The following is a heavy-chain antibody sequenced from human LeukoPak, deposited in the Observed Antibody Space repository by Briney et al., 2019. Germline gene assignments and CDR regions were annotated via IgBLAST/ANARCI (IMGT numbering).Heavy chain of an antibody. V-gene: IGHV1-18*01. Sequence: ASVKVSCKAPGYTFTSYGISWVRQAPGQGLEWMGWISAYNGNTNYAQKLQGRVTMTTDTSTSTAYMELRSLRSDDTAVYYCARARYYDSSGYSDYWGQGTLVTVSS. CDR3: ARARYYDSSGYSDY. J-gene: IGHJ4*02. CDR2: ISAYNGNT. CDR1: GYTFTSYG. D-gene: IGHD3-22*01.